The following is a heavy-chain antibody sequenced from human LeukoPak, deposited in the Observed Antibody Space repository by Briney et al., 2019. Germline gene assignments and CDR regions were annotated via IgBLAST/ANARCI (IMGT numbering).Heavy chain of an antibody. CDR2: IKQDGSEK. CDR1: GFTFSSYW. V-gene: IGHV3-7*01. CDR3: ARSWLVGATDY. Sequence: GGPLRLSCAASGFTFSSYWMSWVRQAPGKGLEWVANIKQDGSEKYYVDSVKGRFTISRDNAKNSLYLQMNSLRAEDTAVYYCARSWLVGATDYWGQGTLVTVSS. D-gene: IGHD1-26*01. J-gene: IGHJ4*02.